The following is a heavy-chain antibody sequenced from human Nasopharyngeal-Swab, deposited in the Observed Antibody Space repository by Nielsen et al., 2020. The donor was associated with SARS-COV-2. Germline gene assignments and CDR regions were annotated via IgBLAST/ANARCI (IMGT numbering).Heavy chain of an antibody. D-gene: IGHD4-23*01. Sequence: GGSLRLCCTASGFTFSSYAMSWVRQAPGKGLEWVSEISGSGGSTYYAESVKGRFTISRDNSKNTLYLQMSSLRAEDTAIYYCAKDLGVESPLWFDYWGQGTLLTVSS. J-gene: IGHJ4*02. V-gene: IGHV3-23*01. CDR3: AKDLGVESPLWFDY. CDR1: GFTFSSYA. CDR2: ISGSGGST.